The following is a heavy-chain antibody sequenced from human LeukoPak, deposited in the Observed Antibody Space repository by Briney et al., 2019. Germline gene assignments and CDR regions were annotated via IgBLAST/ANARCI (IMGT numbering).Heavy chain of an antibody. Sequence: GGSLRLSCAASGFTFSSYSMNWVRQAPGKGLERVSYISSSSSTIYYADSVKGRFTISRDDAKNSLYLQMNSLRAEDTAVYYCARVSSVCQLVARGAIDYWGQGTLVTVSS. D-gene: IGHD6-6*01. V-gene: IGHV3-48*01. CDR2: ISSSSSTI. CDR1: GFTFSSYS. CDR3: ARVSSVCQLVARGAIDY. J-gene: IGHJ4*02.